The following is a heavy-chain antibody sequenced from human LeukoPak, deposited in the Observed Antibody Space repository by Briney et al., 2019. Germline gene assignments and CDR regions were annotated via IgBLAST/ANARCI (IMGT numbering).Heavy chain of an antibody. CDR1: GDSINDHY. CDR3: ARQRCSGGSCYRADQLYYMDV. V-gene: IGHV4-4*09. D-gene: IGHD2-15*01. J-gene: IGHJ6*03. Sequence: SETLSLTCTVSGDSINDHYWSWIRQPPGEGLEWIAYIYSSVSTNYNPSLKSRVTISIDTSKSQFSLKLTSVTAADTGVYYCARQRCSGGSCYRADQLYYMDVWGKGTTVTVSS. CDR2: IYSSVST.